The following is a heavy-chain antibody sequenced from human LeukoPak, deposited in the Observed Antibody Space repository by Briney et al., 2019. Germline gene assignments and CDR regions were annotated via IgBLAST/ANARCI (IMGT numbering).Heavy chain of an antibody. V-gene: IGHV4-30-2*01. Sequence: PSETLSLTCAVSGGSISSGGYSWSWIRQPPGKGLEWIGYIYHSASTYYNPSLKSRVTISVDRSKNQFSLKLSSVTAADTAVYYCARSDSSGFHFDYWGQGTLVTVSS. J-gene: IGHJ4*02. CDR3: ARSDSSGFHFDY. D-gene: IGHD3-22*01. CDR2: IYHSAST. CDR1: GGSISSGGYS.